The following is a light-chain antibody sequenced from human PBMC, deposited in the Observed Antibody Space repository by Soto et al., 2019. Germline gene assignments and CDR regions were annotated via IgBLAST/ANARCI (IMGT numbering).Light chain of an antibody. V-gene: IGKV1-39*01. CDR1: QSISSY. Sequence: DIQMTQSPSSLSASVGDRVTITCRASQSISSYLNWYQQKPGKAPKLLIYAASSLQSGVPSRFSGSGSGTDFTLTISSLQPEDFETYYCQQSYSTPRTFGQGTKVE. J-gene: IGKJ1*01. CDR2: AAS. CDR3: QQSYSTPRT.